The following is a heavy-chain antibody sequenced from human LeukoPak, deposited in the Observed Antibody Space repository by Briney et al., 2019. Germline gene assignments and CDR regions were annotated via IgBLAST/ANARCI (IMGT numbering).Heavy chain of an antibody. D-gene: IGHD2-15*01. CDR3: ARHCSGGSCYSDFDC. CDR1: GGSITNSGYY. Sequence: PSETLSLTCAVSGGSITNSGYYWGWIRQPPGKGLEWIGSIYYSGSTYYNPSLKSRVTISVDTSKNQFSLKVSSVTAADTAVYYCARHCSGGSCYSDFDCWGQGTLVTVSS. CDR2: IYYSGST. J-gene: IGHJ4*02. V-gene: IGHV4-39*01.